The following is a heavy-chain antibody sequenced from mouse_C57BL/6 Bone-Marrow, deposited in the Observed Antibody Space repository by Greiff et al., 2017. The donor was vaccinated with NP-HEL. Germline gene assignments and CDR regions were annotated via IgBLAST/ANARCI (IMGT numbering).Heavy chain of an antibody. CDR3: ARGAY. CDR2: IYPGDGDT. V-gene: IGHV1-80*01. CDR1: GYEFSNYW. J-gene: IGHJ3*01. Sequence: VQLQQSGAELVKPGASVKISCKASGYEFSNYWMNWVKQRPGKGLEWIGQIYPGDGDTNYNGKLKDKATLTADKSSSTAYMHLSRLTSEDSAVYCCARGAYWGQGTLVTVSA.